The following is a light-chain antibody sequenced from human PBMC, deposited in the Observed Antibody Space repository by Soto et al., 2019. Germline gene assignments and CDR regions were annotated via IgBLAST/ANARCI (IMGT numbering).Light chain of an antibody. CDR3: QQYNNWPRT. Sequence: EILMTQSPSTLSVSPGDRATLSCRASQSIRANLDWYQQKPGQTPRLLIYGASTRASGVPAKFSGSGSGTEFTLTISSLLSEDFEVYYCQQYNNWPRTFGQGTKVDIK. CDR2: GAS. V-gene: IGKV3-15*01. J-gene: IGKJ1*01. CDR1: QSIRAN.